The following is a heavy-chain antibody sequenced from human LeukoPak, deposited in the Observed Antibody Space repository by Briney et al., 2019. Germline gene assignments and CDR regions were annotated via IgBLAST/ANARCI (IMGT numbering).Heavy chain of an antibody. CDR2: IIPIFGTA. CDR1: GGTFSSYA. CDR3: ARGTEYSSSSLGY. D-gene: IGHD6-6*01. J-gene: IGHJ4*02. Sequence: ASVKVSCKASGGTFSSYAISWVRQAPGQGLEWMGGIIPIFGTANYAQKFQGRVTMTRDTSTSTVYMELSSLRSEDTAVYYCARGTEYSSSSLGYWGQGTLVTVSS. V-gene: IGHV1-69*05.